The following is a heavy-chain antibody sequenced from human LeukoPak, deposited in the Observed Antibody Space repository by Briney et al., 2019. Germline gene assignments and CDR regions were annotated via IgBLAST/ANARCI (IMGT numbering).Heavy chain of an antibody. J-gene: IGHJ4*02. V-gene: IGHV3-23*01. CDR3: TIDLMTGFSSGWHLAY. CDR1: GLTFKNFA. CDR2: TNGDEDST. Sequence: GGSLRLSCAASGLTFKNFAMSWVRQAPGKGLEWLAVTNGDEDSTQYADSVRGHFVISTDNSKSTSFLHMNSLRAEDTAVYYCTIDLMTGFSSGWHLAYWGQGTLVTVSS. D-gene: IGHD6-19*01.